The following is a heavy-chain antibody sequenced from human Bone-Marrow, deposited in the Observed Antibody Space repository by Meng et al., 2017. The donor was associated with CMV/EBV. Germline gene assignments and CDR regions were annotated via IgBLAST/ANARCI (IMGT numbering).Heavy chain of an antibody. Sequence: ASVKVSCKASGYTFSSYGISWVRQAPGQGLEWMGWISAYNGNTNYAQKLQGRVTMTTVTSASTAYMELRSLRSDDTAVYYCARDLKEDCSSTSCYRDYYYYGMDVWGQGTTVTVSS. V-gene: IGHV1-18*01. CDR3: ARDLKEDCSSTSCYRDYYYYGMDV. J-gene: IGHJ6*01. CDR1: GYTFSSYG. CDR2: ISAYNGNT. D-gene: IGHD2-2*02.